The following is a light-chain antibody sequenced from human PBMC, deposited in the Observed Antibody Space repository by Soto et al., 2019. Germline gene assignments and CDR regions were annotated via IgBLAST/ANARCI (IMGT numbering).Light chain of an antibody. CDR1: QSISTY. J-gene: IGKJ1*01. Sequence: DIPMTQSPSSLSASVGDRVTITCRASQSISTYLNWFQQKPGKPPKLLIYAAYSLQSGVPSRFSGGGSGTDFTLTISSLQPEDFATYFCQQSYNTPRSFGRGTKVEI. CDR3: QQSYNTPRS. V-gene: IGKV1-39*01. CDR2: AAY.